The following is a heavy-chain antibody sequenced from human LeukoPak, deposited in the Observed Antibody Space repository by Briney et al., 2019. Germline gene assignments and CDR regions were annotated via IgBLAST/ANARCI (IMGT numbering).Heavy chain of an antibody. V-gene: IGHV4-59*01. J-gene: IGHJ6*02. Sequence: GSLRLSCAASGFTFSSYSMNWVRQAPGKGLEWIGYIYYSGSTNYNPSLKSRVTISVDTSKNQFSLKLSSVTAADTAVYYCARENRSIYYYYGMDVWGQGTTVTVS. D-gene: IGHD2-2*01. CDR3: ARENRSIYYYYGMDV. CDR1: GFTFSSYS. CDR2: IYYSGST.